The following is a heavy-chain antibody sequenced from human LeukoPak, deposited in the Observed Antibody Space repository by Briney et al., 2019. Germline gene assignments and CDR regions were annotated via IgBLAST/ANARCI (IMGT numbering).Heavy chain of an antibody. CDR3: ARRAPPGIVVLPAVHDRMDV. V-gene: IGHV4-39*01. CDR2: IYYSGST. J-gene: IGHJ6*03. CDR1: GGSISSSSYY. Sequence: SETLSLTCTVSGGSISSSSYYWAWIRQPPGKGLEWIGNIYYSGSTHYNPSLRSRLTISVDTSRNQFFLKLSSVTAADTAVYYCARRAPPGIVVLPAVHDRMDVWGKGTTVTVAS. D-gene: IGHD2-2*01.